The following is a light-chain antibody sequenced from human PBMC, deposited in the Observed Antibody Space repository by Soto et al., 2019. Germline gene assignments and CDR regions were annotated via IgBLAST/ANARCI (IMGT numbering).Light chain of an antibody. CDR1: SSDVGGYNY. CDR3: DSYTTLSNRV. Sequence: QSALTQPASVSGSPGQSITISCTGTSSDVGGYNYVSWYQQQAGKAPKLIIHEVSNRPSGVSNRFSGSKSGNTASLTISGLQAEDEADYYCDSYTTLSNRVFGTGTKVTVL. V-gene: IGLV2-14*01. J-gene: IGLJ1*01. CDR2: EVS.